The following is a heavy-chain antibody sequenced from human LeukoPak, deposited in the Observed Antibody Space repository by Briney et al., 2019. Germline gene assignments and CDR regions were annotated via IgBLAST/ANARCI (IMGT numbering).Heavy chain of an antibody. V-gene: IGHV3-23*01. CDR3: AKRGVVIRVILVGFHKEAYYFDS. Sequence: GGSLRLSCAVSGITLSNYGMSWVRQAPGKGLEWVAGISDRGGRTKYADSVKGRFTISRDNSKNTLYLQMNSLRAEDTAVYFCAKRGVVIRVILVGFHKEAYYFDSWGQGALVTVSS. CDR2: ISDRGGRT. J-gene: IGHJ4*02. D-gene: IGHD3-22*01. CDR1: GITLSNYG.